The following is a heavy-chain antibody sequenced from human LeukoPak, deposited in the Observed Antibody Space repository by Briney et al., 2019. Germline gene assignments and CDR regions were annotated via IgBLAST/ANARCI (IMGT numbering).Heavy chain of an antibody. Sequence: ASVKVSCKASGYTFTSYDINWVRQATGQGLEWMGWMNPXSGNTGYAQKFQGRVTMTRNTSISTAYMELSSLRSEDTAVYYCARGSRYYYDSSXYXYWIYWGQGTLVTVSS. CDR1: GYTFTSYD. V-gene: IGHV1-8*01. J-gene: IGHJ4*02. D-gene: IGHD3-22*01. CDR3: ARGSRYYYDSSXYXYWIY. CDR2: MNPXSGNT.